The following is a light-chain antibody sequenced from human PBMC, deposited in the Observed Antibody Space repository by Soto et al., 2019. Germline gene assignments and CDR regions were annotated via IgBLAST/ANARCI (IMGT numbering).Light chain of an antibody. CDR2: GAS. V-gene: IGKV3-15*01. J-gene: IGKJ1*01. CDR1: QSISDT. Sequence: EIVMTQSPATLSVSPGGRATLSCRASQSISDTLAWYQQKPGQAPRLLIYGASRRATGFPARFSGSESGTDVTLTIGSLQFDDFAVYYCLQYDNWPSTFGEGTKVDI. CDR3: LQYDNWPST.